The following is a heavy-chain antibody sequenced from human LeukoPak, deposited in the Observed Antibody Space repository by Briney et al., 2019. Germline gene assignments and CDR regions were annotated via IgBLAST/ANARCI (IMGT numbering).Heavy chain of an antibody. CDR3: ARGPSGSYLRVAFDI. CDR2: INHSGST. V-gene: IGHV4-34*01. D-gene: IGHD1-26*01. J-gene: IGHJ3*02. CDR1: GGSFSGYY. Sequence: SETLSLTCAVYGGSFSGYYWSWIRQPPGKGLEWIGEINHSGSTNYNPSLKSRVTISVDTSKNQFSLKLSSVTAADTAVYYCARGPSGSYLRVAFDIWGQGTMVTVSS.